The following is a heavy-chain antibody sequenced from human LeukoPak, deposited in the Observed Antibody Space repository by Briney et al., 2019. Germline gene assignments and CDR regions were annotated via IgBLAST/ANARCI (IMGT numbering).Heavy chain of an antibody. Sequence: SETLSLTCAVYGGSFSGYYWSWIRQPPGKGLEWIGEINHSGSTNYNPSLKSRVTISVDATKNQFSLKLSSVTAADTAVYYCARLQRDYWGQGTLVTVSS. D-gene: IGHD4-4*01. J-gene: IGHJ4*01. CDR3: ARLQRDY. CDR2: INHSGST. V-gene: IGHV4-34*01. CDR1: GGSFSGYY.